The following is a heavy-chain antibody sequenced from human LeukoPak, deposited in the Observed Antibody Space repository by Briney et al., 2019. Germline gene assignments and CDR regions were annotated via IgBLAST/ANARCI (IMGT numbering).Heavy chain of an antibody. D-gene: IGHD6-19*01. CDR3: AKSYCPGYSSGWCYYYYGMDV. J-gene: IGHJ6*02. CDR1: GFTFSSYA. CDR2: ISGSGGST. Sequence: GGSLRLSCAASGFTFSSYAVSWVRQAPGKGLEWVSAISGSGGSTYYADSVKGRFTISRDNSKNTLYLQMNSLRAEDTAVYYCAKSYCPGYSSGWCYYYYGMDVWGQGTTVTVSS. V-gene: IGHV3-23*01.